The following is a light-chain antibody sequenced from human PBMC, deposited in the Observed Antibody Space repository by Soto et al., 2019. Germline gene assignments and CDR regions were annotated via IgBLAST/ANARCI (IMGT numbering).Light chain of an antibody. V-gene: IGKV3-20*01. J-gene: IGKJ1*01. Sequence: EIVLTQSPGTLSLSPGERATLSCRASQSVSSSYLAWYQQKPGQAPRVVIYGASVRATGIPDRFSGSGSGTDFTLTISRLEPEDFAVYYCQQYGSSRTFGQGTKVDIK. CDR3: QQYGSSRT. CDR2: GAS. CDR1: QSVSSSY.